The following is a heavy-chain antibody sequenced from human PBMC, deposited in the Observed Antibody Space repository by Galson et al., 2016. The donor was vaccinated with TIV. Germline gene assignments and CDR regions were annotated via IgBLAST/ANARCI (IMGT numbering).Heavy chain of an antibody. Sequence: TLSLTCAVGGGSFRGYYWSWIRQSPGKGLEWIGEISLGGNTNYNPSLKSRVTMSIDTSENQFSVKLMSVTAADTAVYYCARHSTSGFPGIEVAARRRPFDIWGQGTLVIVSS. CDR1: GGSFRGYY. V-gene: IGHV4-34*01. CDR3: ARHSTSGFPGIEVAARRRPFDI. D-gene: IGHD6-19*01. CDR2: ISLGGNT. J-gene: IGHJ3*02.